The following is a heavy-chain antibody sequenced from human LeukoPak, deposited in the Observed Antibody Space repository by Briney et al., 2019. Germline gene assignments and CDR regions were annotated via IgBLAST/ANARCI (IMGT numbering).Heavy chain of an antibody. Sequence: GGSLRLSCAASGFTFSSYAVHWVRQAPGKGLEWVAVISYDGSNKYYADSVKGRFTISRDNSKNTLYLQMNSLRAEDTAVYYCARDSSSWSNWFDPWGQGTLVTVSS. J-gene: IGHJ5*02. V-gene: IGHV3-30-3*01. CDR1: GFTFSSYA. CDR3: ARDSSSWSNWFDP. CDR2: ISYDGSNK. D-gene: IGHD6-13*01.